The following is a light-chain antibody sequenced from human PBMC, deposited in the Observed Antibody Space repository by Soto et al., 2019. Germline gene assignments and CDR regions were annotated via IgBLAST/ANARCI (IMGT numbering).Light chain of an antibody. CDR2: LGS. V-gene: IGKV2-28*01. CDR3: VQALQAPWN. CDR1: QRLLHGNGYNY. J-gene: IGKJ2*01. Sequence: DIVMTQSPLSLPVTPGEPASISCRSSQRLLHGNGYNYLDWYLQKPGQSPQLLIYLGSSRASGVPDRFGDSGSGTDFTLKISRVEAEDVGVYYCVQALQAPWNFGQGTKLEIK.